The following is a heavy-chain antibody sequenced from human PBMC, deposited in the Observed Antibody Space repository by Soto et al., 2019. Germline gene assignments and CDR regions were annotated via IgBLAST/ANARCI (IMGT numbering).Heavy chain of an antibody. CDR1: GFTFSSYG. CDR2: ISYDGSNK. V-gene: IGHV3-30*18. J-gene: IGHJ6*02. Sequence: GGSLRLSCAASGFTFSSYGMHWVRQAPGKGLEWVAVISYDGSNKYYADSVKGRFTISRDNSKNTLYLQMNSLRAEDTAVYYCAKDPTYSSGWYVGKSNYYSYGMDVWGQGTTVTVSS. CDR3: AKDPTYSSGWYVGKSNYYSYGMDV. D-gene: IGHD6-19*01.